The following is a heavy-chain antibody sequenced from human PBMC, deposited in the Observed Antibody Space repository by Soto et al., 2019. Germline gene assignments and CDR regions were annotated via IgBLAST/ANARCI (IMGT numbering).Heavy chain of an antibody. CDR2: ISSSGSTI. J-gene: IGHJ4*02. CDR3: ARDPVVAPDEHYYFDY. V-gene: IGHV3-11*01. D-gene: IGHD2-15*01. Sequence: QVQLVESGGGLVKPGGSLRLSCAASGFTFSDYYMSWIRQAPGKGLEWVSYISSSGSTIYYADSVKGRFTISRDKAKNSQYLQMNSLRAEDADVYYCARDPVVAPDEHYYFDYWGQGTLVTVSS. CDR1: GFTFSDYY.